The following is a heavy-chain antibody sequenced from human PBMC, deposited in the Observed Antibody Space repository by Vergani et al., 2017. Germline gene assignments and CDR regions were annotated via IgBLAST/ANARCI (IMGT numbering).Heavy chain of an antibody. Sequence: QVQLQQWGPGLVTPSGTLSLTCAVYCGFISSDNWWNWVRQAPGKVLQWIGEIHRSRSTNYNPSLRRRVTISLDKSKNQFSLKFTSVTAAATAVYRCVCRATSPPRCFDCWGQGTLVIVSS. CDR1: CGFISSDNW. CDR3: VCRATSPPRCFDC. V-gene: IGHV4-4*01. J-gene: IGHJ4*02. D-gene: IGHD2-2*01. CDR2: IHRSRST.